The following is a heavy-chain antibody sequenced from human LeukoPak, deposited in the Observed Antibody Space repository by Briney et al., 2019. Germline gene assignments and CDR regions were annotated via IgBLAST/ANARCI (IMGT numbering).Heavy chain of an antibody. CDR3: ARPQYTWNYGPKAGYFDL. D-gene: IGHD1-7*01. Sequence: SQTLSLTCAISGDSVSSNNAAWNWLRQSPSRGLEWLGRTYYRSKLYSDYAVSVKSLITINPVTSKNQFSLQLNSVTPEDTAVYYCARPQYTWNYGPKAGYFDLGGRGPLVTVSP. CDR1: GDSVSSNNAA. J-gene: IGHJ2*01. V-gene: IGHV6-1*01. CDR2: TYYRSKLYS.